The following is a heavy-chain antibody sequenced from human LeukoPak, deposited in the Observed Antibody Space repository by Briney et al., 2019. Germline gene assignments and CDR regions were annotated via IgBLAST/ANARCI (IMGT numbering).Heavy chain of an antibody. V-gene: IGHV4-34*01. D-gene: IGHD3-3*01. Sequence: PSETLSLTCAVYGGSFSGYYWSWIRQPPGKGLEWIGEINHSGSTNYNPSLKSRVTISVDTSKNQFSLKLSSVTAAVTAVYYCARGLGVFGVVRMFLGSNWFDPWGQGTLVTVSS. J-gene: IGHJ5*02. CDR2: INHSGST. CDR1: GGSFSGYY. CDR3: ARGLGVFGVVRMFLGSNWFDP.